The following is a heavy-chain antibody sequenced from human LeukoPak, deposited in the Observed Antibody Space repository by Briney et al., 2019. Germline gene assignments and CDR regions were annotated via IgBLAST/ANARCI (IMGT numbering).Heavy chain of an antibody. D-gene: IGHD4-17*01. J-gene: IGHJ4*02. CDR2: ISGSGGGT. CDR3: ARSQFTYDYGDWINFDY. Sequence: GGSLRLSCAASGFTFSSYAMSWVRQAPGKGLEWVSGISGSGGGTYYADSVKGRFTISRDNSKNTLFLQMNSLRAEDTAVYYCARSQFTYDYGDWINFDYWGQGTLVTVSS. CDR1: GFTFSSYA. V-gene: IGHV3-23*01.